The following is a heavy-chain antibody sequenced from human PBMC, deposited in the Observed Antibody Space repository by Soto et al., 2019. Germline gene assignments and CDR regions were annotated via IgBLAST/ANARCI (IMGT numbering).Heavy chain of an antibody. V-gene: IGHV3-30-3*01. D-gene: IGHD1-26*01. J-gene: IGHJ3*02. Sequence: QVQLVESGGDVVQPGRSLRRSCAGSGFSFSRFAIHWVRQAPGKGLEWVAVITYDGSNQYYADSVKGRFTVSRDNSRSTVYLQMNNLRSEDTAIYYCARLFGGYSGSHADEFDIWGQGIMVPVSS. CDR3: ARLFGGYSGSHADEFDI. CDR1: GFSFSRFA. CDR2: ITYDGSNQ.